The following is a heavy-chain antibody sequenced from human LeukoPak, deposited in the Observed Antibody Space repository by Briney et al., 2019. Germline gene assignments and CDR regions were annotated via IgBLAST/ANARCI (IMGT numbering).Heavy chain of an antibody. CDR2: ISGGGGST. D-gene: IGHD4-11*01. Sequence: PGGSLRLSCAASGFTFSNYAMSWVRQAPGKGLEWVSAISGGGGSTYYADSVKGRFTISRDNSKNTLYLQMDSLRAEDTAVYYCAKARFTVTNYFGYWGQGTLVTVSS. CDR3: AKARFTVTNYFGY. CDR1: GFTFSNYA. V-gene: IGHV3-23*01. J-gene: IGHJ4*02.